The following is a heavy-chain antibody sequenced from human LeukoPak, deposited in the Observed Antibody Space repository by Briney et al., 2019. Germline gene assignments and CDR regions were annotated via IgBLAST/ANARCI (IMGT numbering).Heavy chain of an antibody. CDR3: ARGYDLRSGYPGPDAFDI. D-gene: IGHD3-3*01. CDR1: GGSISSSSYY. V-gene: IGHV4-39*01. CDR2: IYYSGST. Sequence: SETLSLTCTVSGGSISSSSYYWGWIRRPPGKGLEWIGSIYYSGSTYYNPSLKSRITISVDTSKNQFSLKLSSVTAADTAVYYCARGYDLRSGYPGPDAFDIWGQGTMVTVSS. J-gene: IGHJ3*02.